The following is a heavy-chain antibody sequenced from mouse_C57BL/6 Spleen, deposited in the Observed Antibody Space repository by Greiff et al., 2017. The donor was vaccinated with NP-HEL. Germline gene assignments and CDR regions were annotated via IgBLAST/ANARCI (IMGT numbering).Heavy chain of an antibody. Sequence: QVQLQQSGPELVKPGASVKISCKASGYAFSSSWMNWVKQRPGKGLEWIGRIYPGDGDTNYNGKFKGKATLTADNSSSTAYMQLSSLTSEDSAVCFCAKNPHHYWGQGPTLTVSS. CDR2: IYPGDGDT. V-gene: IGHV1-82*01. CDR1: GYAFSSSW. CDR3: AKNPHHY. D-gene: IGHD6-1*01. J-gene: IGHJ2*01.